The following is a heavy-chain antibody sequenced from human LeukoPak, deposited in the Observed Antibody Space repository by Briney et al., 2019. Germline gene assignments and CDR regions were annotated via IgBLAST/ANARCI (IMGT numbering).Heavy chain of an antibody. CDR1: GYSFTCYY. CDR2: INPKSGGT. J-gene: IGHJ4*02. V-gene: IGHV1-2*02. Sequence: GASVKVSCKASGYSFTCYYMHWVRQAPGQGLEWMGWINPKSGGTNYAQKFQGRVTMTRETSIRTVSMELSRLRSDDTAVYYCARSAESSSWVEFDYWGQGTLVTVSS. D-gene: IGHD6-13*01. CDR3: ARSAESSSWVEFDY.